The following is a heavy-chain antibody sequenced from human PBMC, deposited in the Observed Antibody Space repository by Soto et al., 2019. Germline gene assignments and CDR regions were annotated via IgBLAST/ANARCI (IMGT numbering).Heavy chain of an antibody. CDR2: ISGSGGST. CDR1: GFTFSSYA. D-gene: IGHD1-1*01. CDR3: AKFHRCLQLVPFHY. Sequence: EVQLLESGGGLVQPGGSLRLSCAASGFTFSSYAMSWVRQALGKGLEWVSSISGSGGSTYYADSVRGRCTISRDNSKNTLYLQMNSLIAEDTAVYYCAKFHRCLQLVPFHYWGQGTLVTDSS. V-gene: IGHV3-23*01. J-gene: IGHJ4*02.